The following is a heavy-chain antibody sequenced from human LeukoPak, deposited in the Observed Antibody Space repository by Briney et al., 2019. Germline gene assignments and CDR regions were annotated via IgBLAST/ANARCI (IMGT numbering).Heavy chain of an antibody. J-gene: IGHJ4*02. CDR1: GFTFSSYG. V-gene: IGHV3-30*02. CDR2: IRYDGSNK. Sequence: GGSLRLSCAASGFTFSSYGMHWVRQAPDKGLEWGAFIRYDGSNKYYADSVKGRFTISRDNSKNTLYLQMNSLRAEDTAVYYCAKGSPGSGYDSDFDYWGQGTLVTVSS. D-gene: IGHD5-12*01. CDR3: AKGSPGSGYDSDFDY.